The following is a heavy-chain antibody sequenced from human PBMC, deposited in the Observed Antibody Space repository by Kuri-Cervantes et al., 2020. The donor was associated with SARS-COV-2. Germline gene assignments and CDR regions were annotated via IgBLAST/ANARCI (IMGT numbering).Heavy chain of an antibody. CDR2: IKQDGSEK. Sequence: GGSLRLSCAASGFTFSSYWMSWVRQAPGKGLEWVANIKQDGSEKYYVDSVKGRFTISRDNAKNSLYLQMNSLRAADTAVYYCARDGDFWSGYSEGYCSGGSCYPGDWGQGTLVTVSS. J-gene: IGHJ4*02. CDR1: GFTFSSYW. V-gene: IGHV3-7*03. D-gene: IGHD2-15*01. CDR3: ARDGDFWSGYSEGYCSGGSCYPGD.